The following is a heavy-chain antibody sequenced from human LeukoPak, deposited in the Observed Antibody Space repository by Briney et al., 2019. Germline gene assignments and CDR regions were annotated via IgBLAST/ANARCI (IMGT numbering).Heavy chain of an antibody. J-gene: IGHJ6*03. Sequence: SETLSLTCTVSGGSISSYYWSWIRQPAGKGLEWIGRIYTSGSPNYNPSLKSRVTMSVDTSKNQLSLRLSSVTAADTAVYYCARGDYVWGSYRTYYMDVWGKGTTVTVSS. V-gene: IGHV4-4*07. D-gene: IGHD3-16*02. CDR3: ARGDYVWGSYRTYYMDV. CDR1: GGSISSYY. CDR2: IYTSGSP.